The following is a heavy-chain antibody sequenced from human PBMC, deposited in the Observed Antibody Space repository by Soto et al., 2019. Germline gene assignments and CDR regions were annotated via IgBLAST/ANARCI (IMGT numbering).Heavy chain of an antibody. J-gene: IGHJ4*02. D-gene: IGHD1-1*01. CDR3: AKSLGDWWNTYYFDY. CDR1: GFTFGMYS. V-gene: IGHV3-23*01. Sequence: EVQVLESGGDLVQPGGSLRLSCAASGFTFGMYSMSWVRQAPGKGLEWVSGISGSGESTYYADSVKGRFTISRDNSKNTLYLQMYSLRPEDTAVYYCAKSLGDWWNTYYFDYWGQGTLVTVSS. CDR2: ISGSGEST.